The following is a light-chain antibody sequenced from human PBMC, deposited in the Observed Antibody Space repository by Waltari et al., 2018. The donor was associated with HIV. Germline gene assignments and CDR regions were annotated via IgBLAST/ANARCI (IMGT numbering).Light chain of an antibody. V-gene: IGLV3-21*02. CDR3: QVWDSSSDHWV. CDR1: NIGTNS. CDR2: DDI. Sequence: SYVLTQPPSVSVAPGQTAKITSAGHNIGTNSVQWYQQKPGQAPVLVVYDDIDRPSGIPERFSGSNSGNTATLTISRVEAGDEADYYCQVWDSSSDHWVFGGGTKLTVL. J-gene: IGLJ3*02.